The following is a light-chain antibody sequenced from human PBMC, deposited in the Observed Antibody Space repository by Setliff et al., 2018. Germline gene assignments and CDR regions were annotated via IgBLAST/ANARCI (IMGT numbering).Light chain of an antibody. CDR3: SSYADSNIFL. V-gene: IGLV2-8*01. Sequence: QSVLTQPPSASGSPGQSVTISCTGTSNDVWGHNYVSWYQQHPGKAPQLIIYDVTKRPSGVPDRFSGSKSGNTASLTVSGLQAEDEAEYYCSSYADSNIFLLGSGTKVTVL. CDR2: DVT. J-gene: IGLJ1*01. CDR1: SNDVWGHNY.